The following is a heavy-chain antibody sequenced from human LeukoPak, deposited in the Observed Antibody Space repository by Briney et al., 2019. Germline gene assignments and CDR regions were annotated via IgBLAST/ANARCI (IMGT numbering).Heavy chain of an antibody. CDR2: MNPNSGST. CDR1: GYTFTSYD. V-gene: IGHV1-8*01. D-gene: IGHD2-8*01. Sequence: ASVKVSCKASGYTFTSYDINWVRQATGQGLEWMGWMNPNSGSTGYAQKFQGRVTITRNTSISTAYMELSSLRSEDTAVYYCARGSLTARDIVLMVYAFDYWGQGTLVTVSS. CDR3: ARGSLTARDIVLMVYAFDY. J-gene: IGHJ4*02.